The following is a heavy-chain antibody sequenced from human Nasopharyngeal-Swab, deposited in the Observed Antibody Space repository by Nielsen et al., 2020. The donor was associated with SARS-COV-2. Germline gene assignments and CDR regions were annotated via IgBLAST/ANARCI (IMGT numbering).Heavy chain of an antibody. J-gene: IGHJ6*02. CDR1: GFTFRSYA. V-gene: IGHV3-23*01. CDR3: AKDRDSGDDSDDYYHYYGMDV. D-gene: IGHD5-12*01. CDR2: ISGSDHNT. Sequence: GESLKISCAASGFTFRSYAISWVRQAPGKGLEWVSVISGSDHNTYYADSVKGRFTISRDNSKNTVNLQMNSLRVEDTAIYYCAKDRDSGDDSDDYYHYYGMDVWGQGTTVTVSS.